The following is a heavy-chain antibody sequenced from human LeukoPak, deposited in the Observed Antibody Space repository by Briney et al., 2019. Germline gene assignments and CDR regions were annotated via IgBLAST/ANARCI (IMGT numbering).Heavy chain of an antibody. Sequence: GGFLRLSCAASGFTFSNYWMSWVRQAPGKGLEWVANIKQDGSEKYYVNSVKGRFTISRDNAKNSLYLQMNSLRAEDTALYYCAKGVRSVSSGPGVYWGQGTLVTVSS. D-gene: IGHD3-22*01. J-gene: IGHJ4*02. CDR1: GFTFSNYW. CDR3: AKGVRSVSSGPGVY. V-gene: IGHV3-7*03. CDR2: IKQDGSEK.